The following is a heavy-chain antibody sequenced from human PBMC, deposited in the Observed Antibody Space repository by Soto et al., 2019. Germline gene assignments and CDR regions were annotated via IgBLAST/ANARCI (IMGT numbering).Heavy chain of an antibody. J-gene: IGHJ4*02. CDR3: VRDLNGSGDY. CDR2: IFHSLGA. Sequence: SETLSLTCTVSGGSTTSDCWSWIRQPPGQGLEWLGYIFHSLGAKYNPSLGSRGTISLDTSKNQLSLSLRSVTAADTAIYFCVRDLNGSGDYWGQGTLVTVSS. D-gene: IGHD3-10*01. V-gene: IGHV4-59*01. CDR1: GGSTTSDC.